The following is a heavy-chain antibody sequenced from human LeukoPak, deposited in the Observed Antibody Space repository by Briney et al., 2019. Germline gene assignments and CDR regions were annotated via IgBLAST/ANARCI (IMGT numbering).Heavy chain of an antibody. CDR1: GGSFSGYY. CDR3: ALRESSGSGGPFDY. J-gene: IGHJ4*02. D-gene: IGHD3-22*01. Sequence: SETLSLTCAVYGGSFSGYYWSWIRQPPGKGLEWIGEINHSGSTNYNPSLKSRVTISVDTSKNQFSLKLSSVTAADTAVYYCALRESSGSGGPFDYWGQGTLVTVSS. V-gene: IGHV4-34*01. CDR2: INHSGST.